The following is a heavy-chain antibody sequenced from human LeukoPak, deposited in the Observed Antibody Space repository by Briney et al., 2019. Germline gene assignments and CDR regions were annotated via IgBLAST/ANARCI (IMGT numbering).Heavy chain of an antibody. CDR2: INPNSGGT. Sequence: GASVKVSCKASGYTFTGYYMHWVRQAPGQGLEWMGWINPNSGGTNYAQKFQGRVTMTRDTSISTAYMELSRLRSDDTAVYYCALNGKYGSGSYYPFDYWGQGTLVTVSS. D-gene: IGHD3-10*01. CDR1: GYTFTGYY. J-gene: IGHJ4*02. V-gene: IGHV1-2*02. CDR3: ALNGKYGSGSYYPFDY.